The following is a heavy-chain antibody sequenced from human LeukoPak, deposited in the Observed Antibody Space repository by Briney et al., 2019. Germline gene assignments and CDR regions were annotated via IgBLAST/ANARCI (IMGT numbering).Heavy chain of an antibody. CDR2: FDPEDGET. D-gene: IGHD2-21*02. J-gene: IGHJ4*02. CDR3: ATGLPGALRPLLGY. CDR1: GCTLTELS. V-gene: IGHV1-24*01. Sequence: ASVKVSCKVSGCTLTELSMHWVRQAPGKGLEWMGGFDPEDGETIYAQKFQGRVTMTEDTSTDTAYMELSSLRSEDTAVYYCATGLPGALRPLLGYWGQGTLVTVSS.